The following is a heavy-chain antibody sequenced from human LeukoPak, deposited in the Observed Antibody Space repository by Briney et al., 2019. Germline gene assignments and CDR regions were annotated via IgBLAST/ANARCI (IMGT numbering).Heavy chain of an antibody. CDR2: FDPEDGET. V-gene: IGHV1-24*01. D-gene: IGHD3-10*01. J-gene: IGHJ3*02. CDR3: ATAYGSGSYYNEAFDI. CDR1: GYTLTELS. Sequence: ASVKVSCKVSGYTLTELSMHRVRQAPGKGLEWMGGFDPEDGETIYAQKFQGRVTMTEDTSTDTAYMELSSLRSEDTAVYYCATAYGSGSYYNEAFDIWGQGTMVTVSS.